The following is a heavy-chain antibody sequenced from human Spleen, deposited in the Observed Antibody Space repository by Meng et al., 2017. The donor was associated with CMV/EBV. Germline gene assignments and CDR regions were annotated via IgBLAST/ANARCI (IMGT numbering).Heavy chain of an antibody. V-gene: IGHV4-34*01. CDR2: INHSGST. D-gene: IGHD4-17*01. Sequence: VQVPQWGAGLLKPSAALSLTCAVYGGSFSGYYWSWIRQPPGKGLEWIGEINHSGSTNYNPSLKSRVTISVDTSKNQFSLKLSSVTAADTAVYYCARGRYFTTTLDYWGQGTLVTVSS. CDR3: ARGRYFTTTLDY. CDR1: GGSFSGYY. J-gene: IGHJ4*02.